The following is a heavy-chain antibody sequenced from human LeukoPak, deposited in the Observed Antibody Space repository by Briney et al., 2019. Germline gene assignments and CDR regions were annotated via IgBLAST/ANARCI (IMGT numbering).Heavy chain of an antibody. D-gene: IGHD3-22*01. CDR1: GFTFSSFA. CDR2: IKSKTDGGTT. J-gene: IGHJ5*02. V-gene: IGHV3-15*01. CDR3: TTDLIGYYDSSGYYAFDP. Sequence: GGSLRLSCAPSGFTFSSFAMNWVRQAPGKGLELVGRIKSKTDGGTTDYAAPVKGRFTISRDDSKNTLYLQMNSLKTEDTAVYYCTTDLIGYYDSSGYYAFDPWGQGTLVTVSS.